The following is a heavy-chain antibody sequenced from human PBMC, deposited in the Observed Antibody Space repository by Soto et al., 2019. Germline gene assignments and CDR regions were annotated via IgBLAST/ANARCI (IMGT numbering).Heavy chain of an antibody. CDR2: VYFSGNT. D-gene: IGHD3-22*01. CDR1: GGSISSSSYS. Sequence: PSETLSLTCTVSGGSISSSSYSWSWIRQHPWKGLEWIGYVYFSGNTDYNPSLKSRVTISVDTSKKQFSLRLTSVTVADTAVYYCARLGYDSSGYPSWFDPWGQGXLVTVSS. CDR3: ARLGYDSSGYPSWFDP. V-gene: IGHV4-31*03. J-gene: IGHJ5*02.